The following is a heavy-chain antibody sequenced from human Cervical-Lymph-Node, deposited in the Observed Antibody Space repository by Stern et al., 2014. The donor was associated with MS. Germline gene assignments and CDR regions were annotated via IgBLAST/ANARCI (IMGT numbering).Heavy chain of an antibody. Sequence: QVQLVESGAEVKKPGASVKVSCKASGYTFTGYYMHWVRQAPGQGLEWMGWINPNRGGTNYAQKFQGWVTMTRDTSISTAYMELSRLRSDDTAVYYCARAYDRSYYYGMDVWGQGTTVTVSS. V-gene: IGHV1-2*04. CDR3: ARAYDRSYYYGMDV. CDR1: GYTFTGYY. CDR2: INPNRGGT. D-gene: IGHD3-22*01. J-gene: IGHJ6*02.